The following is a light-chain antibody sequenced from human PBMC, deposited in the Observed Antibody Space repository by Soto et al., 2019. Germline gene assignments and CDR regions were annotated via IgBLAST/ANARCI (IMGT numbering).Light chain of an antibody. CDR3: QQYNSCPPIT. V-gene: IGKV3-15*01. CDR1: QSVRTK. J-gene: IGKJ5*01. Sequence: EIVMTQSPGTLSVSPGEGATLFCSASQSVRTKLAWYQQRAGQAPSLLMYGASTRATGIPDRFSGSGSGTEFTLTISSRQSEDFAVYYCQQYNSCPPITFGQGTRLEIK. CDR2: GAS.